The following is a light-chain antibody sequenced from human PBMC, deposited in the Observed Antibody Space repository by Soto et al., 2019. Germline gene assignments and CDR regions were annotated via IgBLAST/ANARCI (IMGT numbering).Light chain of an antibody. J-gene: IGKJ3*01. CDR2: AAS. CDR1: QSITNS. Sequence: DIQMTQSPSSLSASVGDRVTITCRASQSITNSLNWYQHKPGKAPTLVVYAASSLQSGVPSRFSGSGSGTDFTLAISSLQPEDFATYLCQQGHSMPFTFGAGTKVDIK. CDR3: QQGHSMPFT. V-gene: IGKV1-39*01.